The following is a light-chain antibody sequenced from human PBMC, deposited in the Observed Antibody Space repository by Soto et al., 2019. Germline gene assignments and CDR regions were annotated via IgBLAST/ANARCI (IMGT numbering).Light chain of an antibody. V-gene: IGKV1-39*01. J-gene: IGKJ1*01. CDR3: QLSYSIPRT. CDR1: QSISNY. CDR2: AGY. Sequence: DIQMTQSPSSLSASVGDRVTITCRASQSISNYLNWYQQKPGKDPKILIYAGYTLQTGVPSRFSGSGFGTDFSLTISSLQPEDFATYYCQLSYSIPRTFAQGNKLA.